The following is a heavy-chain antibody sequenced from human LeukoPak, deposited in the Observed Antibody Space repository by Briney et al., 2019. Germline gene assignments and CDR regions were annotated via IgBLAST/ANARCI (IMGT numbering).Heavy chain of an antibody. V-gene: IGHV5-51*01. CDR3: ARLDYYDSSGYSPVDY. CDR2: IYPGDSDT. D-gene: IGHD3-22*01. J-gene: IGHJ4*02. Sequence: GESLQISCKGSGYRFTSYWIGWVRQLPGKGLEWMGIIYPGDSDTRYSPSFQGQVTISADKSISTAYLQWSSLKASDTAMYYCARLDYYDSSGYSPVDYWGQGTLVTVSS. CDR1: GYRFTSYW.